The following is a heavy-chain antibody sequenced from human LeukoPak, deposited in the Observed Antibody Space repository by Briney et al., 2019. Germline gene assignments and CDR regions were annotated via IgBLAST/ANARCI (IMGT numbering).Heavy chain of an antibody. CDR2: TSVYNSNT. Sequence: GASVTVSFTSSGYTVTNYGISWVRQARGQGREWMGWTSVYNSNTKYAQKLQGRVTMTTDRYTSKAYMELRGLRSDDTAVYYCARDMVGLAADGNWFDPWGQGTLGTVS. J-gene: IGHJ5*02. V-gene: IGHV1-18*01. D-gene: IGHD6-13*01. CDR3: ARDMVGLAADGNWFDP. CDR1: GYTVTNYG.